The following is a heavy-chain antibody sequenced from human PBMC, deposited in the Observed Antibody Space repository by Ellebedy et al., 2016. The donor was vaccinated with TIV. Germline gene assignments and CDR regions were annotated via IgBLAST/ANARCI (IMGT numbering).Heavy chain of an antibody. CDR3: ATEVVVAATSRGWFDP. Sequence: AASVKVSCKVSGYTLTELSMHWVRQAPGKGLEWMGGFDPEDGETIYAQKFQGRVTMTEDTSTDTAYMELSSLRSEDTAVYYCATEVVVAATSRGWFDPWGQGTLVTVSS. D-gene: IGHD2-15*01. CDR2: FDPEDGET. J-gene: IGHJ5*02. V-gene: IGHV1-24*01. CDR1: GYTLTELS.